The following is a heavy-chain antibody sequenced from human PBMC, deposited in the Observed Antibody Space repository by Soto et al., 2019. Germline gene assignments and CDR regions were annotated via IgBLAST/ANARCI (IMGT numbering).Heavy chain of an antibody. CDR2: ISAYNGNT. D-gene: IGHD3-3*01. Sequence: AASVKVSCKASGYTFTSYGISWVRQAPGQGLEWMGWISAYNGNTNYAQKLQGRVTMTTDTSTSTAYMELRSLRSDDTAVYYCARDPRGYYDFWSGRWFDPWGQGTLVTVSS. V-gene: IGHV1-18*01. CDR3: ARDPRGYYDFWSGRWFDP. J-gene: IGHJ5*02. CDR1: GYTFTSYG.